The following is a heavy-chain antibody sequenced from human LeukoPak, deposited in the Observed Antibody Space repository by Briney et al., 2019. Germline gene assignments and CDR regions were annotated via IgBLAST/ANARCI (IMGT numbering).Heavy chain of an antibody. D-gene: IGHD3-16*02. CDR3: AREGGGDPDY. J-gene: IGHJ4*02. CDR1: GGSISSGGYS. Sequence: SQTLSLTCAVSGGSISSGGYSCSWIRQPPGKGLEWIGYIYHSGSTYYNPSLKSRVTISVDRSKNQFSLKLSSVTAADTAVYYCAREGGGDPDYWGQGTLVTVSS. V-gene: IGHV4-30-2*01. CDR2: IYHSGST.